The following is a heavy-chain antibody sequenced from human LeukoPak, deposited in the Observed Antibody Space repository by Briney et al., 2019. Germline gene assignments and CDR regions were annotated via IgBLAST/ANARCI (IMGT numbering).Heavy chain of an antibody. V-gene: IGHV4-39*01. D-gene: IGHD3-10*01. Sequence: SETLSLTCTVSGGSISSSSYYWGWIRQPPGKGLEWIGEINHSGSTNYNPSLKSRVTISVDTSKNQFSLKLSSVTAADTAVYYCARQRARPGRFDPWGQGTLVTVSS. J-gene: IGHJ5*02. CDR1: GGSISSSSYY. CDR3: ARQRARPGRFDP. CDR2: INHSGST.